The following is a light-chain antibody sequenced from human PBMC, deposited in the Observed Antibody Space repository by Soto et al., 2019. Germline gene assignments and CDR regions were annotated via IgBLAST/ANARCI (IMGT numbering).Light chain of an antibody. CDR1: SFNIGFNY. CDR2: SND. CDR3: AAWDDSLSGGV. Sequence: QSALTQPPSASGTPGQTVTISCSGSSFNIGFNYVYWYQQLPGMAPKLLIHSNDERPSGVPDRFSGSKSGTSASLAISGLRSEDEAEYYCAAWDDSLSGGVFGPGTKLTVL. V-gene: IGLV1-47*02. J-gene: IGLJ1*01.